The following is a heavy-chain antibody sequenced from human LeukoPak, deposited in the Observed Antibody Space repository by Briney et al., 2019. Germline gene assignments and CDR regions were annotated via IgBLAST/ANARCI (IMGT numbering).Heavy chain of an antibody. J-gene: IGHJ3*02. V-gene: IGHV3-23*01. D-gene: IGHD3-22*01. CDR2: ISGSGGST. CDR3: AKDSAVGFTMIQSGAFDI. CDR1: GFTFSSYA. Sequence: PGGSLRLSCAASGFTFSSYAMSWVRQAPGKGLEWVSAISGSGGSTYYADSVKGRFTISRDNSKNTLYLRMNSLRAEDTAVYYCAKDSAVGFTMIQSGAFDIWGQGTMVTVSS.